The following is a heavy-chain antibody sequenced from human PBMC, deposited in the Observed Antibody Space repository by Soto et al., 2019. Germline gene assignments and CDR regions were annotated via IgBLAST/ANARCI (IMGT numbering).Heavy chain of an antibody. CDR2: IYYSGST. CDR3: AREGGYSISWYPGWVNSFDS. Sequence: SETLSLTCTVSGGSISSYYWSWIRQPPGKGLEWIGYIYYSGSTNYNPSLKSRVTISVDTSKNQFSLKLSSVTAADTAVYYCAREGGYSISWYPGWVNSFDSWGPGTLVTVSS. V-gene: IGHV4-59*01. J-gene: IGHJ5*01. CDR1: GGSISSYY. D-gene: IGHD6-13*01.